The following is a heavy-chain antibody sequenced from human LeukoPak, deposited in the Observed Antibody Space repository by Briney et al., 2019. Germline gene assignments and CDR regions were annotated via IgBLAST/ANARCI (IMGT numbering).Heavy chain of an antibody. CDR1: GYTSTGYY. CDR2: INPNSGGT. D-gene: IGHD1-1*01. CDR3: ARADWNDGEIDY. J-gene: IGHJ4*02. V-gene: IGHV1-2*02. Sequence: ASVKVSCKASGYTSTGYYMHWVRQAPGQGLEWMGWINPNSGGTNYAQKFQGRVTMTRDTSISTAYMELSRLRSDDTAVYYCARADWNDGEIDYWGQGTLVTVSS.